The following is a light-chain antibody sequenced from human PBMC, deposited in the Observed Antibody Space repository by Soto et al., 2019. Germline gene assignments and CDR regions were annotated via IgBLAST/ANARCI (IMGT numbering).Light chain of an antibody. V-gene: IGKV3-20*01. Sequence: DIVLTQSPGTLSLSPGERATLSCMASQSVSSSYLAWYQQKPGQAPRLLIYGASSRATGIPDRFSGSGSGTDFTLTISRLEPEDFAVYYCQQYGSSSWLFGQGTKVDI. J-gene: IGKJ1*01. CDR3: QQYGSSSWL. CDR2: GAS. CDR1: QSVSSSY.